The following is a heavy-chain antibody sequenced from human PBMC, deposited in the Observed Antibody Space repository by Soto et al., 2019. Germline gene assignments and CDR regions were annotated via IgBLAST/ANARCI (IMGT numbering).Heavy chain of an antibody. J-gene: IGHJ6*02. V-gene: IGHV3-7*03. CDR3: ARDHYDFWSGSRRYYYYGMDV. Sequence: GGSLRLSCAASGFTFSSYWMSWVRQAPGKGLEWVASIKQDGSEKYYVDSVKGRFTISRDNAKNSLYLQMNSLRAEDTAVYYCARDHYDFWSGSRRYYYYGMDVWGQGTTVTVSS. CDR1: GFTFSSYW. CDR2: IKQDGSEK. D-gene: IGHD3-3*01.